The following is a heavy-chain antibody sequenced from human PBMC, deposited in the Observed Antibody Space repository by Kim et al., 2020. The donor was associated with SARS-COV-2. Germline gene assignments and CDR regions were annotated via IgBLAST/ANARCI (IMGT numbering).Heavy chain of an antibody. Sequence: SVKVSCKASGGTFSSYAISWVRQAPGQGLEWMGGIIPIFGTANYAQKFQGRVTITADESTSTAYMELSSLRSEDTAVYYCARGNYDILTGYYRDYYYGMDVWGQGTTVTVSS. CDR2: IIPIFGTA. CDR1: GGTFSSYA. J-gene: IGHJ6*02. D-gene: IGHD3-9*01. CDR3: ARGNYDILTGYYRDYYYGMDV. V-gene: IGHV1-69*13.